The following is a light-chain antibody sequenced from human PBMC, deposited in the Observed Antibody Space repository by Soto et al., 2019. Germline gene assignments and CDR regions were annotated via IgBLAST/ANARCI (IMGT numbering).Light chain of an antibody. V-gene: IGLV1-44*01. CDR2: SNS. CDR1: SSNIGTNT. J-gene: IGLJ1*01. Sequence: QPVLTQPPSASGTPGQRVTISCSGSSSNIGTNTVNWYQQLPGTAPKLLIYSNSYRPSGVPDRFSGSKSGTSASLAISGLQSEDEADYYCAAWDDSLNGYYVFGTGTKLTVL. CDR3: AAWDDSLNGYYV.